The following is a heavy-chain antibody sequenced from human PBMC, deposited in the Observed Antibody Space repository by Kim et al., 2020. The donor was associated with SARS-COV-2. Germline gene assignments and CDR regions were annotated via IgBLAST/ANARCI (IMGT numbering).Heavy chain of an antibody. V-gene: IGHV1-3*01. D-gene: IGHD1-1*01. Sequence: ASVKVSCKASGYTFTSYAMHWVRQAPGQGLEWMGWINVDQGNTTYFQNFKGRVTITRDTSASTAFMQLSSLTSEDTAIYYCARDGTTRNGGYYFDDLGHG. CDR3: ARDGTTRNGGYYFDD. CDR2: INVDQGNT. J-gene: IGHJ4*01. CDR1: GYTFTSYA.